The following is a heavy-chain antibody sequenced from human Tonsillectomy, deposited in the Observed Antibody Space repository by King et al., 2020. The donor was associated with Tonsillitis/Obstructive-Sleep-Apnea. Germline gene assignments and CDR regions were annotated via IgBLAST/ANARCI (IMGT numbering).Heavy chain of an antibody. CDR1: GFTFSSYA. CDR2: ISYDGSNK. CDR3: ARGGEGGYVPYYYYYYMDV. J-gene: IGHJ6*03. V-gene: IGHV3-30*01. D-gene: IGHD5-12*01. Sequence: VQLVESGGGVVQPGRSLRLSCAASGFTFSSYAMNWVRQAPGKGLEWVAVISYDGSNKYYADSVKGLFTISRDNSKNTLYLQMNSRRAEDTAVYYCARGGEGGYVPYYYYYYMDVWGKGTTVTVSS.